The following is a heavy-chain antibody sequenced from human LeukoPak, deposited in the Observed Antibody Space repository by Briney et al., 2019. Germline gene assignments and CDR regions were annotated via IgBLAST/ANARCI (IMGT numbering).Heavy chain of an antibody. V-gene: IGHV3-53*05. Sequence: GGSLRLSCAASGFSVSSNYMSWVRQAPGKGLEWVSVIYTDGTTYYADSVKGRFTISRDNSKNTLYLQMNSLRAEDTAVYYCAISMIVVADAFDIWGQGTMATVSS. D-gene: IGHD3-22*01. J-gene: IGHJ3*02. CDR1: GFSVSSNY. CDR2: IYTDGTT. CDR3: AISMIVVADAFDI.